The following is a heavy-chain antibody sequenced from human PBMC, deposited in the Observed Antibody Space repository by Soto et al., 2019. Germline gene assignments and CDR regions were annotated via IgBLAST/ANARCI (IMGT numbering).Heavy chain of an antibody. Sequence: SETLSLTCTVSGGSICSYYWSWIRQPPGKGLEWIGYIYYSGSTNYNPSLKSRVTISVDTSKNQFSLKLSSVTAADTAVYYCARVPSLTTVVTPYYYYGMDVWGQGTTVTVSS. CDR1: GGSICSYY. J-gene: IGHJ6*02. D-gene: IGHD4-17*01. CDR2: IYYSGST. CDR3: ARVPSLTTVVTPYYYYGMDV. V-gene: IGHV4-59*01.